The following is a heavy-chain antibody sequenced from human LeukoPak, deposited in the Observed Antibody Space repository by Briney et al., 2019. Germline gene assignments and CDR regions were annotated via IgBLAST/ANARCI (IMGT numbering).Heavy chain of an antibody. V-gene: IGHV3-11*04. D-gene: IGHD1-26*01. Sequence: PGGSLRLSCAASRFTFSDFYMSWIRQAPGKGLEWISYISNSGTTIYYADSVKGRFTISRDNAKNSLYRQMNSLRAEDTAVYYCARHAREAEFDYWGLGTLVTVSS. CDR1: RFTFSDFY. CDR2: ISNSGTTI. J-gene: IGHJ4*02. CDR3: ARHAREAEFDY.